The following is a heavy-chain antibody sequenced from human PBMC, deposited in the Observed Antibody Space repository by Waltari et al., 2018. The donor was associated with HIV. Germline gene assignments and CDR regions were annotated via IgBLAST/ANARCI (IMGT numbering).Heavy chain of an antibody. CDR3: ARGAKKWLQISVTLPFDS. CDR1: GYRFTAYY. V-gene: IGHV1-2*02. J-gene: IGHJ4*02. Sequence: RLEQSGAELRKPGASVKVSCKASGYRFTAYYIPWVRQAPGQGPEWMGWINPNSGGTNYAQNFQGRITLTRDTSINTAFMDLSRLKSDDTGVYYCARGAKKWLQISVTLPFDSWGQGTLVTVSS. CDR2: INPNSGGT. D-gene: IGHD5-12*01.